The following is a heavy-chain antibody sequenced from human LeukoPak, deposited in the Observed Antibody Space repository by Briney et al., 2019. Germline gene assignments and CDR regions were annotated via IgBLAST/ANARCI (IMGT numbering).Heavy chain of an antibody. CDR2: IYGSELT. CDR1: GFNVNSNS. V-gene: IGHV3-66*01. D-gene: IGHD3-9*01. Sequence: GGSLRLSCVASGFNVNSNSMNWVRQAPGKGLEWVSLIYGSELTYYADSVKGRFTTFRDDSKNTLSLQMNSLRAEDTAVYYCAPDLRGSDWSVDYWGQGTLVTVSS. CDR3: APDLRGSDWSVDY. J-gene: IGHJ4*02.